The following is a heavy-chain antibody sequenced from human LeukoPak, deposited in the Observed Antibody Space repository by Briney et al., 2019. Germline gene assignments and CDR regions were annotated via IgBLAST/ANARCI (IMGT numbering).Heavy chain of an antibody. CDR2: IYYSGST. CDR1: GGSISSYY. D-gene: IGHD3-3*01. Sequence: TSETLSLTCTVSGGSISSYYWSWIRQPPGKGLEWIGYIYYSGSTNYSPSLKSRVTISVDTSKNQFSLKLSSVTAADTAVYYCARGLEWLDIYYFDYWGQGTLVTVSS. V-gene: IGHV4-59*01. CDR3: ARGLEWLDIYYFDY. J-gene: IGHJ4*02.